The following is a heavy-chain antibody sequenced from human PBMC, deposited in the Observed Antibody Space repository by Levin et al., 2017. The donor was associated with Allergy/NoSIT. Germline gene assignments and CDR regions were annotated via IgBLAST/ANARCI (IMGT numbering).Heavy chain of an antibody. Sequence: GESLKISCAASGFTFSDHFMDWVRQAPGKGLEWVGRSRDKGHSYSTEYAASVKGRFTISRDDSKNSVYLQMNSLTTEDTAVYYCVRIVAGNIGVDYWGQGTLVTVSS. CDR1: GFTFSDHF. V-gene: IGHV3-72*01. J-gene: IGHJ4*02. CDR3: VRIVAGNIGVDY. D-gene: IGHD6-19*01. CDR2: SRDKGHSYST.